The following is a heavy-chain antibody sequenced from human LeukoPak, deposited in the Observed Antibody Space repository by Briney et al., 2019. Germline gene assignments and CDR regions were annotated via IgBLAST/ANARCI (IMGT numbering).Heavy chain of an antibody. CDR1: GFIFSSFS. J-gene: IGHJ4*02. CDR3: AKKGDIVVVVAATDY. Sequence: PGGSLRLSCAASGFIFSSFSMNWVRQAPGKGLEWVSYIRSDGARTDYTGAVKGRFTISRDNAKNSLYLQMNSLRAEDTAVYYCAKKGDIVVVVAATDYWGQGTLVTVSS. D-gene: IGHD2-15*01. V-gene: IGHV3-48*04. CDR2: IRSDGART.